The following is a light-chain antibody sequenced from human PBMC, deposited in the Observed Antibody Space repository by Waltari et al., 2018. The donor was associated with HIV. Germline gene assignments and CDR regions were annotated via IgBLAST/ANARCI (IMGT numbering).Light chain of an antibody. CDR3: QSYDSSLSGSV. Sequence: QSVLTQPPSVSGAPRQRVTISCTGSSSNIGAGYDVHWYQQLPGTAPKLLIYGNSKRPSGVPDRFSCSKSGTSASLAITGLQAEDEADYYCQSYDSSLSGSVFGGGTKLTVL. V-gene: IGLV1-40*01. CDR1: SSNIGAGYD. J-gene: IGLJ2*01. CDR2: GNS.